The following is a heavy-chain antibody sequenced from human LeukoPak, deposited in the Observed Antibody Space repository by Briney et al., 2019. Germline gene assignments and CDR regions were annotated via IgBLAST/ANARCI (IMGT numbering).Heavy chain of an antibody. Sequence: GGSLRLSCAASGFTFSSYGMHWVRQAPGKGLEWVAFIRYDGSNKYYADSVKGRFTISRDNSKNTLYLQMNSLGAEDTAVYYCAKESTHYGGGYFDYWGQGTLVTVSS. CDR2: IRYDGSNK. J-gene: IGHJ4*02. D-gene: IGHD4-17*01. V-gene: IGHV3-30*02. CDR1: GFTFSSYG. CDR3: AKESTHYGGGYFDY.